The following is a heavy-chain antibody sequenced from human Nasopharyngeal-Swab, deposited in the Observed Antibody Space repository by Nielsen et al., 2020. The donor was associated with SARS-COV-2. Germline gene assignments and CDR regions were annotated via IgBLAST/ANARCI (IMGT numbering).Heavy chain of an antibody. D-gene: IGHD4-23*01. J-gene: IGHJ3*02. CDR3: ASPATVVTLDAFDI. CDR1: GYTFTSYG. V-gene: IGHV1-18*01. Sequence: ASVKVSCKASGYTFTSYGISWVRQAPGQGLEWMGWISAYNGNTNYAQKLQGRVTMTTDTSTSTAYMELRSLRSDDTAVYYCASPATVVTLDAFDIGGQGTMVTVSS. CDR2: ISAYNGNT.